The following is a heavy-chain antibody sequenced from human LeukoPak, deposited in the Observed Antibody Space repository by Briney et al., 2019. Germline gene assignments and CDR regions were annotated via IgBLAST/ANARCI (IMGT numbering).Heavy chain of an antibody. CDR1: GFTFSDYY. D-gene: IGHD6-13*01. V-gene: IGHV3-11*03. Sequence: GGSLRLSCAASGFTFSDYYMSWIRQAPGKGLEWVSYISGSSGYTSYADSVKGRFTISRDNAKNSLYLQMNGLGADDTALYYCARPAAAGTFYYGMDVWGRGTTVTVSS. CDR3: ARPAAAGTFYYGMDV. CDR2: ISGSSGYT. J-gene: IGHJ6*02.